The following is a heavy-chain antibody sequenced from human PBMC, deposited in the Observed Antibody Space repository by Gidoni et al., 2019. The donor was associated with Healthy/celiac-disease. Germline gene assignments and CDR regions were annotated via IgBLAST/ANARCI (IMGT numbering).Heavy chain of an antibody. J-gene: IGHJ4*02. CDR3: AREGGGYE. CDR1: GGSISSYY. V-gene: IGHV4-59*01. D-gene: IGHD6-19*01. Sequence: QVQLQESGPGLVKPSEPLSLTCTVSGGSISSYYWSWIRQPPGKGLEWIGYIYYSGSTNYNPSLKGRVTISVDTSKNQFSLKLSSVTAADTAVYYCAREGGGYEWGQGTLVTVSS. CDR2: IYYSGST.